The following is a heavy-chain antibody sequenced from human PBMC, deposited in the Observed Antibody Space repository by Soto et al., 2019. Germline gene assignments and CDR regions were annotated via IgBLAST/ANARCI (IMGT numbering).Heavy chain of an antibody. D-gene: IGHD3-10*01. CDR2: IYHSGST. Sequence: SETLSLTCAVSGGSISSGGYSWSWIRQPPGKGLEWIGYIYHSGSTYYNPSLKSRVTISVDRSKNQFSLKLSSVTAADTAVYYCARSWSYYRSYYYYGMDVWGQGTTVTVSS. CDR3: ARSWSYYRSYYYYGMDV. V-gene: IGHV4-30-2*01. CDR1: GGSISSGGYS. J-gene: IGHJ6*02.